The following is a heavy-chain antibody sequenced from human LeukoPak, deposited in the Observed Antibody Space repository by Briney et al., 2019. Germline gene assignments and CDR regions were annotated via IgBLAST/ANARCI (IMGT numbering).Heavy chain of an antibody. CDR2: IWYDGSNK. J-gene: IGHJ4*02. Sequence: GGSLRLSCAASGFTFSSYGMHWVRQAPGKGLEWVAVIWYDGSNKYYADSVKGRFTISRDNSKNTLYLQMNSLRAEDTAVYYCARDRVTMVRGVPLGYWGQGTLVTVSS. V-gene: IGHV3-33*01. CDR1: GFTFSSYG. D-gene: IGHD3-10*01. CDR3: ARDRVTMVRGVPLGY.